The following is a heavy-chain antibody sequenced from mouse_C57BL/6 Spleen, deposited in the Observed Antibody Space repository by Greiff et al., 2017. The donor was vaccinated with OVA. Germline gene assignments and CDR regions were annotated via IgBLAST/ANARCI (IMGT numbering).Heavy chain of an antibody. D-gene: IGHD2-3*01. V-gene: IGHV5-16*01. CDR2: INYDGSST. CDR3: AREDGYYPHWYFDV. CDR1: GFTFSDYY. Sequence: EVKLMESEGGLVQPGSSMKLSCTASGFTFSDYYMAWVRQVPEKGLEWVANINYDGSSTYYLDSLKSRFIISRDNAKNILYLQMSSLKSEDTATYYCAREDGYYPHWYFDVWGTGTTVTVSS. J-gene: IGHJ1*03.